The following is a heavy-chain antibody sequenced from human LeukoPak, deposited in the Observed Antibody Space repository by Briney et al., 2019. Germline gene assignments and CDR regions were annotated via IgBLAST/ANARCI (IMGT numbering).Heavy chain of an antibody. V-gene: IGHV3-48*01. CDR3: ARGFKVSRYDLIGY. Sequence: SGGSLRLSCAASGFTFSSYSMNWVRQAPGKGLEWVSYISSSSTIYYADSVKGRFTISRDNAKNSLYLQMNSLRAEDTAVYYCARGFKVSRYDLIGYWGQGTLVTVSS. D-gene: IGHD3-3*01. J-gene: IGHJ4*02. CDR1: GFTFSSYS. CDR2: ISSSSTI.